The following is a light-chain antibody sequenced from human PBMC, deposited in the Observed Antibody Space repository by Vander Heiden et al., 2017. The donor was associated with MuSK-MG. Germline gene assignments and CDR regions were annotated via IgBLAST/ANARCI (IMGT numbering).Light chain of an antibody. J-gene: IGKJ2*01. CDR1: QDISNY. CDR2: DAS. CDR3: QRYDTLLYT. V-gene: IGKV1-33*01. Sequence: DIQMTQSPSSLSASVGDRVTITCQASQDISNYLNWYQQKPGKAPKLLIYDASNLETGVPSRFSGSASGTDFTFSISILHPEDLTTYYCQRYDTLLYTFGQGTKLEIK.